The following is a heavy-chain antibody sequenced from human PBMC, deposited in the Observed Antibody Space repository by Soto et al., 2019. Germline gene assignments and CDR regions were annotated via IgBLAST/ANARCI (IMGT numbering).Heavy chain of an antibody. V-gene: IGHV1-2*04. D-gene: IGHD3-22*01. CDR3: ARFTPYYYDSSGSLGWFAP. CDR1: GYTFTGYY. J-gene: IGHJ5*02. CDR2: INPNSGGT. Sequence: GASVKVSCKASGYTFTGYYMHWVRQAPGQGLEWMGWINPNSGGTNYAQKFQGWVTMTRDTSISTAYMELSRLRSDDTAVYYCARFTPYYYDSSGSLGWFAPWGQGTLVTVSP.